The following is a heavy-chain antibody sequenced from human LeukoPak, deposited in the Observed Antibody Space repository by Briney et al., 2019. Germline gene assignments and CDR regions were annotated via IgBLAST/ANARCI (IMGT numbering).Heavy chain of an antibody. D-gene: IGHD3-16*01. CDR2: INPNSGGT. J-gene: IGHJ6*02. CDR1: GYSFTSYW. Sequence: GESLKISCKGSGYSFTSYWIGWVRQAPGQGLEWMGWINPNSGGTNYAQKFQGRVTMTRDTSIGTAYMELSRLRSDDTAVYYCAREVPITRGMDVWGQGTTVTVSS. V-gene: IGHV1-2*02. CDR3: AREVPITRGMDV.